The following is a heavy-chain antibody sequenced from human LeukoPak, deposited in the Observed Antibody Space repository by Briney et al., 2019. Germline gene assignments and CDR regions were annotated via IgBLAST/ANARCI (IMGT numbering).Heavy chain of an antibody. CDR2: INPNSGGT. CDR1: GYTFTGYY. CDR3: ARRTPAAGTLVDY. V-gene: IGHV1-2*02. J-gene: IGHJ4*02. Sequence: ASVKVSCKASGYTFTGYYMHWVRQAPGQGLEWMGWINPNSGGTNYAQKFQGRVTMTRDTSISTAYMELSRLRSDDTAVYYCARRTPAAGTLVDYWGQGTLVTVSS. D-gene: IGHD6-13*01.